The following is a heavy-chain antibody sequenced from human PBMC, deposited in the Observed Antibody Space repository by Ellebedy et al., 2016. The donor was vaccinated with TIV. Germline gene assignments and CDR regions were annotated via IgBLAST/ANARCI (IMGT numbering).Heavy chain of an antibody. J-gene: IGHJ4*02. CDR2: IYYSGRT. CDR3: ARDLVEYYDFWSGYPVYYFDY. V-gene: IGHV4-39*07. Sequence: SETLSLTCTVSGGSISSSSYYWVWIRQSPGKGLEWIGSIYYSGRTYYNPSLKSRITISVDTSKNQFSLKLSSVTAADTAVYYCARDLVEYYDFWSGYPVYYFDYWGQGTLVTVSS. CDR1: GGSISSSSYY. D-gene: IGHD3-3*01.